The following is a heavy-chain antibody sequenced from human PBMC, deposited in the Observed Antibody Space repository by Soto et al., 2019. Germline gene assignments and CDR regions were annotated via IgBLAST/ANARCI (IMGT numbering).Heavy chain of an antibody. V-gene: IGHV1-69*12. CDR1: GGTFSSYA. J-gene: IGHJ4*02. Sequence: QVQLVQSGAEVRQPASSVKVSCKTSGGTFSSYAISWVRQAPGQGLEWMGGIVPIVGTTTYAQKFQGRGTITAAEATITAYMQLSRLRSDDTAVYYCVRVVAIPGYPDHWGQGTLVTVSS. CDR2: IVPIVGTT. D-gene: IGHD5-12*01. CDR3: VRVVAIPGYPDH.